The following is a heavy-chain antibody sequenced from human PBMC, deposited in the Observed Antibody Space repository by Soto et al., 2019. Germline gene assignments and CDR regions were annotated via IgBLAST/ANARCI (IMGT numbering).Heavy chain of an antibody. J-gene: IGHJ6*02. Sequence: QVQLVQSGAEVKKPGSSVKVSCKASGGTFSSYAISWVRQAPGQGLEWMGGIIPIFGTANYTQKFQGRVTITADESTSTAYMELSSLRSEDTAVYYCARAMATKVASYYYYGMDVWGQGTTVTVSS. CDR3: ARAMATKVASYYYYGMDV. V-gene: IGHV1-69*12. D-gene: IGHD5-12*01. CDR2: IIPIFGTA. CDR1: GGTFSSYA.